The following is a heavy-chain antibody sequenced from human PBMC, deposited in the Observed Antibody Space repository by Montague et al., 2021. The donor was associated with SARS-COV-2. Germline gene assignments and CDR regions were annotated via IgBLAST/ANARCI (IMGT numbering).Heavy chain of an antibody. J-gene: IGHJ2*01. D-gene: IGHD6-19*01. CDR3: ARERQGSSGWSTYWYFDL. V-gene: IGHV3-7*01. CDR1: GFTFSSYW. CDR2: IEEDGSEK. Sequence: SLSLSLSASGFTFSSYWMSWVRQAPGKGLEWVANIEEDGSEKYYMDSVKGRFTISRDNAKNSLSLQMNSLRAEDTAVYYCARERQGSSGWSTYWYFDLWGRGTLVTVSS.